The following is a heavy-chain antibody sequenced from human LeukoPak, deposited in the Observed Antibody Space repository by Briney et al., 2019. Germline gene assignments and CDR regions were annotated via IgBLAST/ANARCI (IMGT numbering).Heavy chain of an antibody. J-gene: IGHJ4*02. Sequence: PGGSLRLSCAASGFTFSSYGMHWVRQAPGKGLEWVAVISYDGSNKYYADSVKGRFTISRDNSKNTLYLQMNSLRAEDTAVYYCAKATPGSGWTYWGQGTLVTASS. CDR3: AKATPGSGWTY. CDR2: ISYDGSNK. CDR1: GFTFSSYG. D-gene: IGHD6-19*01. V-gene: IGHV3-30*18.